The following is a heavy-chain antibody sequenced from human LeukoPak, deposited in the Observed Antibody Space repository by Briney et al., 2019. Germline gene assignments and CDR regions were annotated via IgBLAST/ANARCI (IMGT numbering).Heavy chain of an antibody. Sequence: SETLSLTCTVSGGSISDAAYYWSWIRQPPGKGLEWIGYIYYSGSTNYNPSLKSRVTISVDTSKNQFSLKLSSVTAADTAVYYSARVRAMIDPHFDYWGQGTLVTVSS. V-gene: IGHV4-61*08. D-gene: IGHD3-22*01. CDR1: GGSISDAAYY. J-gene: IGHJ4*02. CDR3: ARVRAMIDPHFDY. CDR2: IYYSGST.